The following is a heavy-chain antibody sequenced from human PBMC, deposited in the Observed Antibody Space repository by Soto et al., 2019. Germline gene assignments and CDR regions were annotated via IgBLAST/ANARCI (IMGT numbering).Heavy chain of an antibody. Sequence: QVQLVQSGGEVKKPGASVKVSCKASGYTFTSYGISWVRQAPEQGLEWMGRISAYNGNTNYAPQLQGRVTMTTDTSASTASMELRSLRSDDTAVYYCARVVGALGSWFDPWGQGTLVTVSS. CDR1: GYTFTSYG. J-gene: IGHJ5*02. CDR2: ISAYNGNT. D-gene: IGHD1-26*01. CDR3: ARVVGALGSWFDP. V-gene: IGHV1-18*01.